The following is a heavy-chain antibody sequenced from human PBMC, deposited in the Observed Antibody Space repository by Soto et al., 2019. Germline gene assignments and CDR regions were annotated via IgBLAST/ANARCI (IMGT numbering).Heavy chain of an antibody. CDR3: ARDQYYGSGSYYYYYYYGMDV. CDR2: IWYDGSNK. D-gene: IGHD3-10*01. J-gene: IGHJ6*02. Sequence: PGGSLRLSCAASGFTFSSYGMHWVRQAPGKGLEWVAVIWYDGSNKYYADSVKGRFTISRDNSKNTLYLQMNSLRAEDTAVYYCARDQYYGSGSYYYYYYYGMDVWGQGTTVTVSS. CDR1: GFTFSSYG. V-gene: IGHV3-33*01.